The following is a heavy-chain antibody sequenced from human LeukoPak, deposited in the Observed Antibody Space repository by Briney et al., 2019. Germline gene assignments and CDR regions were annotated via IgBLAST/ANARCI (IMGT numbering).Heavy chain of an antibody. Sequence: GGSLRLSCAASGFTFSSYGMHWVRQAPGKGLEWVSYISSSSSTIYYADSVKGRFTISRDNAKNSLYLQMNSLRAEDTAVYYCARGGYCSGGSCYSSTSDYWGQGTLVTVSS. CDR3: ARGGYCSGGSCYSSTSDY. V-gene: IGHV3-48*01. CDR1: GFTFSSYG. J-gene: IGHJ4*02. CDR2: ISSSSSTI. D-gene: IGHD2-15*01.